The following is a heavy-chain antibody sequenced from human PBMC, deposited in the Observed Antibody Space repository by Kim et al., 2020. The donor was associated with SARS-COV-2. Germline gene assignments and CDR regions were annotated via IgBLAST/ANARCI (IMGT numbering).Heavy chain of an antibody. D-gene: IGHD6-13*01. Sequence: ASVKVSCKASGYTFTSYYMHWVRQAPGQGLEWMGIINPSGGSTSYAQKFQGRVTMTRDTSTSTVYMELSSLRSEDTAVYYCARSLLGVINSIAAAGTEYYYGMDVWGQGTTVTVSS. CDR3: ARSLLGVINSIAAAGTEYYYGMDV. CDR2: INPSGGST. CDR1: GYTFTSYY. J-gene: IGHJ6*02. V-gene: IGHV1-46*01.